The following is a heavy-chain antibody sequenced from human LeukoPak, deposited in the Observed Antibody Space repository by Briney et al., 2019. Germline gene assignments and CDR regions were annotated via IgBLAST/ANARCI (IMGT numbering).Heavy chain of an antibody. Sequence: GGSLRLSWAAAGFTFDDYGMSWVRQAPGKGLEWVSGINWNGGSTGYADSVKGRFTISRDNSKNTLYLQMNSLRAEDTAVYYCARVSGYDFWSGYSTPYFDYWGQGTLVTVSS. D-gene: IGHD3-3*01. CDR1: GFTFDDYG. V-gene: IGHV3-20*04. CDR2: INWNGGST. J-gene: IGHJ4*02. CDR3: ARVSGYDFWSGYSTPYFDY.